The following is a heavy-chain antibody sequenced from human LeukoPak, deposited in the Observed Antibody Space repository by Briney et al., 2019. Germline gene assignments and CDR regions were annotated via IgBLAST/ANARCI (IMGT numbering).Heavy chain of an antibody. CDR2: INAGNGNT. CDR1: GYIFTNYA. J-gene: IGHJ2*01. Sequence: GASVKVSSKASGYIFTNYAMHWVRQAPGQGLEWMGWINAGNGNTKYSQNFQGRVTITRDTSASTAYMELSSLRSEDTAVYYCGRDTYWYFDLWGRGTLVTVSS. CDR3: GRDTYWYFDL. V-gene: IGHV1-3*01.